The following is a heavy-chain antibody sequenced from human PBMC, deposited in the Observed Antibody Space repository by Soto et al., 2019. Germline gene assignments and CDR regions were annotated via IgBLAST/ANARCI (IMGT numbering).Heavy chain of an antibody. CDR3: ARSRRAYCGGDCYPEKAFDI. CDR2: IIPIFGTA. CDR1: GGTFSSYA. J-gene: IGHJ3*02. V-gene: IGHV1-69*13. D-gene: IGHD2-21*02. Sequence: GASVKVSCKASGGTFSSYAISWVRQAPGQGLEWMGGIIPIFGTANYAQKFQGRVTITADESTSTAYMELGSLRSEDTAVYYCARSRRAYCGGDCYPEKAFDIWGQGTMVTVSS.